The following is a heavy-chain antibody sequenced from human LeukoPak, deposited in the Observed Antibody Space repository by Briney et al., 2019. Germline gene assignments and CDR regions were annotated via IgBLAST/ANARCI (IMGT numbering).Heavy chain of an antibody. D-gene: IGHD3-16*02. Sequence: SQTLSLTCATSGDSVSSNSAAWNWIRQSPSRGLEWLGRTYYRSKWYNDYAVSVKSRITINPDTSKNQFSLQLNSVTPEDTAVYYCARSEVHYDYVWGSYRSNWFDPWGQGTLVTVSS. V-gene: IGHV6-1*01. CDR1: GDSVSSNSAA. CDR2: TYYRSKWYN. J-gene: IGHJ5*02. CDR3: ARSEVHYDYVWGSYRSNWFDP.